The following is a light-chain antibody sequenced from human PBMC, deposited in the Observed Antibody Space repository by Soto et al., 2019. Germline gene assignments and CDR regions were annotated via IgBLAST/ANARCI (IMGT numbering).Light chain of an antibody. J-gene: IGKJ5*01. CDR2: DAS. CDR3: QQYDDLPIT. CDR1: RDIDKF. Sequence: DIQMTQSPASLSASVGDRVTITCQASRDIDKFLHWYQQKPGKAPKLLIDDASNLATGVPSRFSGSGSGTHFTFTISSLQPEDVATYSCQQYDDLPITVGQGTRLQIK. V-gene: IGKV1-33*01.